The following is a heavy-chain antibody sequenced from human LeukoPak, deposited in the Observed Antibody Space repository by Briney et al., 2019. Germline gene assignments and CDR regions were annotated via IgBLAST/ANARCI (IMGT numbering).Heavy chain of an antibody. J-gene: IGHJ4*02. Sequence: KPSETLSLTCTVSGGSLTIGDYYWSWIRQPAGKGLEWIGRIYTSGSTTYNPLFEGRVTISADTSKNKVSLRPGFITGAGTVVYVCARESDLSKYDKTDYWGQGTLVTVSS. D-gene: IGHD3-9*01. CDR2: IYTSGST. V-gene: IGHV4-61*02. CDR1: GGSLTIGDYY. CDR3: ARESDLSKYDKTDY.